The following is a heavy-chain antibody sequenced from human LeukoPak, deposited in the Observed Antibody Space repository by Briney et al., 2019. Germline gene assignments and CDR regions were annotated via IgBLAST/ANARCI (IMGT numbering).Heavy chain of an antibody. V-gene: IGHV4-4*07. CDR3: ARDQPHWYFDL. CDR1: GGSISSYY. Sequence: SETLLTCTVSGGSISSYYWSWIRQPAGKGLEWIGRIYTSGSTNYNPSLKSRVTMLVDTSKNQFSLKLSSVTAADTAVYYCARDQPHWYFDLWGRGTLVTVSS. CDR2: IYTSGST. J-gene: IGHJ2*01.